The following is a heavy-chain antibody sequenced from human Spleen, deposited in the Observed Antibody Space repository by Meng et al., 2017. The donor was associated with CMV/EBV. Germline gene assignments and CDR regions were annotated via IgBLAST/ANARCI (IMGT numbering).Heavy chain of an antibody. CDR3: TTRRGQNFAFDF. Sequence: SLKISCAASGFTFDDYAMHWVRQAPGKGLEWVSGISWNSGTIAYADSVKGRFTISRDNAKNSLYLQMNSLRAEDTALYYCTTRRGQNFAFDFWGQGTLVTVSS. V-gene: IGHV3-9*01. D-gene: IGHD2/OR15-2a*01. J-gene: IGHJ4*02. CDR1: GFTFDDYA. CDR2: ISWNSGTI.